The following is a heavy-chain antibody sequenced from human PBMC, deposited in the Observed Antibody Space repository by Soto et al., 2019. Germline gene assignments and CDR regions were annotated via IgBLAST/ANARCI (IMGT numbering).Heavy chain of an antibody. J-gene: IGHJ4*02. D-gene: IGHD6-19*01. Sequence: VQLVESGGGVVQPGRSLRLSCAASGFTFSDYAMHWVRQAPGKGLEWVAVVSHDGRNTHYADSVKGRFTISRDSSKNRVSLEMTSLRAEDTAVYYCAKGGRQWLVTSDFNYGGQGDLVTVSS. CDR3: AKGGRQWLVTSDFNY. CDR1: GFTFSDYA. V-gene: IGHV3-30*18. CDR2: VSHDGRNT.